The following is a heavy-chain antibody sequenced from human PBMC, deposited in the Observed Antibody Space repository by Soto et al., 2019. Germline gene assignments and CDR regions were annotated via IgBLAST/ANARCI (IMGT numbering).Heavy chain of an antibody. V-gene: IGHV4-34*01. CDR1: GGSFSGYY. Sequence: QVQLQQWGAGLLKPSETLSLTCAVYGGSFSGYYWSWIRQPPGKGLEWIGEINHSGSTNYNPSLKSRVTLSVDTSKNQFSLKLSSVTAADTAVYYCARGSMYYYGSGSTPQGMDVWGQGTTVTVSS. J-gene: IGHJ6*02. D-gene: IGHD3-10*01. CDR2: INHSGST. CDR3: ARGSMYYYGSGSTPQGMDV.